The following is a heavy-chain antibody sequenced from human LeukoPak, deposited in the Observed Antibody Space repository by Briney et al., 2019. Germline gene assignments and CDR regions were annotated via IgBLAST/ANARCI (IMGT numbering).Heavy chain of an antibody. D-gene: IGHD3-16*01. CDR2: ISANSGNT. CDR1: GYSFTRNG. J-gene: IGHJ4*02. V-gene: IGHV1-18*01. CDR3: ARDVNYAFDY. Sequence: ASVKVSCKPPGYSFTRNGISWVRQAPGQGLEWMAWISANSGNTNYAQNFQDRVTLTTDTSTSTAYMELRSLRSDDTAVYYCARDVNYAFDYWGQGTLVTVSS.